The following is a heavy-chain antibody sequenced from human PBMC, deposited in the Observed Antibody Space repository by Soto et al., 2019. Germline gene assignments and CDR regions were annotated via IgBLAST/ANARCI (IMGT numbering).Heavy chain of an antibody. CDR2: TYYRSKWYN. Sequence: SQTLPLTCAISGDSVSSNSAAWNWIRQSPSRGLEWLGRTYYRSKWYNDYAVSVKSRITINPDTSKNQFSLQLNSVTPEDTAVYSCARDLVYCGGDCYTLTPARAQNAFDLWGRGTLVT. V-gene: IGHV6-1*01. CDR3: ARDLVYCGGDCYTLTPARAQNAFDL. J-gene: IGHJ3*01. D-gene: IGHD2-21*02. CDR1: GDSVSSNSAA.